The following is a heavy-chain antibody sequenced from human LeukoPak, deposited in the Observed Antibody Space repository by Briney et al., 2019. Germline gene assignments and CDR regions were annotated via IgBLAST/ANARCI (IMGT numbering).Heavy chain of an antibody. V-gene: IGHV3-23*01. CDR2: ISGSGGST. CDR3: AEDRGGEPSIDY. J-gene: IGHJ4*02. Sequence: PGGSLRLSCAASGFTFSSYAMSWVRQAPGKGLEWVSAISGSGGSTYYADSVKGRFTISRDNSKNTLYLQMNSLRAEDTAVYYCAEDRGGEPSIDYWGQGTLVTVSS. CDR1: GFTFSSYA. D-gene: IGHD3-16*01.